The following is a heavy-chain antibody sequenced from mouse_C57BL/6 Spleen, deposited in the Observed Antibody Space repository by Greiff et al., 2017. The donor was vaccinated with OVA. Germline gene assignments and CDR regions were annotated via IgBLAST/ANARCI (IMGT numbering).Heavy chain of an antibody. D-gene: IGHD1-1*01. V-gene: IGHV5-4*03. J-gene: IGHJ2*01. CDR3: ARASITTVVALDY. CDR2: ISDGGSYT. CDR1: GFTFSSYA. Sequence: EVKVVESGGGLVKPGGSLKLSCAASGFTFSSYAMSWVRQTPEKRLEWVATISDGGSYTYYPDNVKGRFTISRDNAKNNLYLQMSHLKSEDTAMYYCARASITTVVALDYWGQGTTLTVSS.